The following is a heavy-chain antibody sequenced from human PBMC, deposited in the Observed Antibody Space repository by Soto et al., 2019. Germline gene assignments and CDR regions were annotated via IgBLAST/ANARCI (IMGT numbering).Heavy chain of an antibody. CDR2: ISSSSSYI. V-gene: IGHV3-21*01. J-gene: IGHJ4*02. D-gene: IGHD2-2*01. CDR1: GFTFSSYS. Sequence: GGSLRLSCAASGFTFSSYSMNWVRQAPGKGLEWVSSISSSSSYIYYADSVKGRFTISRDNAKNSLYLQMNSLRAEDTAVYYCARDSYCSSTSCQFDYWGQGTLVTVSS. CDR3: ARDSYCSSTSCQFDY.